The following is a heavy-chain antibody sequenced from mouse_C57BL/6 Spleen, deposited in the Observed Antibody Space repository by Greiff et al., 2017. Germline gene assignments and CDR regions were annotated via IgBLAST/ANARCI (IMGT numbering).Heavy chain of an antibody. CDR1: GYTFTSYW. Sequence: QVQLQQSGAELVRPGSSVKLSCKASGYTFTSYWMHWVKQRPIQGLEWIGNIDPSDSETHYNQKFKDKATLTVDKSSSTAYMQLSSLTSEDSAVYYCARGSITTVVAPPYYAMDYWGQGTSVTVSS. CDR2: IDPSDSET. J-gene: IGHJ4*01. CDR3: ARGSITTVVAPPYYAMDY. D-gene: IGHD1-1*01. V-gene: IGHV1-52*01.